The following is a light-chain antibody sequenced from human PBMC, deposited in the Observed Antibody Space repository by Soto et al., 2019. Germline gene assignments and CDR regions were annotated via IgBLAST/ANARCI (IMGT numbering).Light chain of an antibody. Sequence: QSALTQPASVSGSPGQSITISCTGTSSDVGGYNYVSWYQQHPGKAPKLMIYEVNNRPSGVSNRFPGSKSGNTASLTISGLQAEDEADYYCSSYTSASTRLFGGGTKLTVL. CDR3: SSYTSASTRL. J-gene: IGLJ3*02. CDR2: EVN. CDR1: SSDVGGYNY. V-gene: IGLV2-14*01.